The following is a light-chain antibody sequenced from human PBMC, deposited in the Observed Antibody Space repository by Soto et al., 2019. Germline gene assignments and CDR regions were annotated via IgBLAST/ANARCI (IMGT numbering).Light chain of an antibody. CDR2: GAS. Sequence: EVVVTQSPGTLSLSPGEGATLSCRASHNISSTYLAWYQQKPGQAPRLLIYGASSRATGIPDRFSGSGSGTDFTLTVSRLEPEDFAVFYCQHYGSSMYTFGQGTRLDIK. V-gene: IGKV3-20*01. CDR3: QHYGSSMYT. CDR1: HNISSTY. J-gene: IGKJ2*01.